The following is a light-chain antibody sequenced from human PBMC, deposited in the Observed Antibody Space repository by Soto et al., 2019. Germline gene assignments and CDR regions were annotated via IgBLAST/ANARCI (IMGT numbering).Light chain of an antibody. J-gene: IGKJ1*01. CDR1: QSVSSSY. CDR3: QQYDRSPWT. Sequence: EIVLTQSPGTLSLSPGERATLSCRASQSVSSSYLAWHQQKPGQAPRLLIYGASSRATGISDRFSGSGSGTDFTLTLSRLEPEDFAVYYCQQYDRSPWTFGQGTKVEIK. CDR2: GAS. V-gene: IGKV3-20*01.